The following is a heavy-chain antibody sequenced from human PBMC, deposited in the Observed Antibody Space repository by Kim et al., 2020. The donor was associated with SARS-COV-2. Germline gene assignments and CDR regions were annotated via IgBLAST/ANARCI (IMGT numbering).Heavy chain of an antibody. D-gene: IGHD3-3*01. V-gene: IGHV1-46*01. CDR1: GYTFTSYY. J-gene: IGHJ5*02. CDR2: INPSGGST. Sequence: ASVKVSCKASGYTFTSYYMHWVRQAPGQGLEWMGIINPSGGSTSYAQKFQGRVTMTRDTSTSTVYMELSSLRSEDTAVYYCARGAITIFGVVTGRFDPWGQGTLVTVSS. CDR3: ARGAITIFGVVTGRFDP.